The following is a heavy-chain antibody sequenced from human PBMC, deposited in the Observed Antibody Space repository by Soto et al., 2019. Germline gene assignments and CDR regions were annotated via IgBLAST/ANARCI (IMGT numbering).Heavy chain of an antibody. CDR3: ARLGLDFWSGSPPGWFDP. D-gene: IGHD3-3*01. Sequence: SETLSLTCTVSGGSISSSSYYWGWIRQPPGKGLEWIGSIYYSGSTYYNPSLKSRVTISVDTSKNQFSLKLSSVTAADTAVYYCARLGLDFWSGSPPGWFDPWCQGTLVTVSS. V-gene: IGHV4-39*01. J-gene: IGHJ5*02. CDR1: GGSISSSSYY. CDR2: IYYSGST.